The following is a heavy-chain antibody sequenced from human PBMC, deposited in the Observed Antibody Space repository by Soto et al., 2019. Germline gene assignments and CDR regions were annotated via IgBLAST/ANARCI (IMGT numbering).Heavy chain of an antibody. V-gene: IGHV4-59*08. CDR1: GGPMNNYY. J-gene: IGHJ6*02. Sequence: QVQLQESGPGLVKPSETLSLTCTISGGPMNNYYCSWFRQPRGQGLEWIGYMGYNGFTRYNPSLRXXLXLSTDTTKNQFSLNLSSVTAADTALYYCARQGFGELHGLVDVWGQGITVTVSS. D-gene: IGHD3-10*01. CDR3: ARQGFGELHGLVDV. CDR2: MGYNGFT.